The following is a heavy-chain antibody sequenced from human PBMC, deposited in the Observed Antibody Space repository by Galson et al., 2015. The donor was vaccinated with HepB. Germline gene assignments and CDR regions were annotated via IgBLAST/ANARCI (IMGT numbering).Heavy chain of an antibody. J-gene: IGHJ6*02. CDR3: ANGRYAPANYYYGMDV. CDR1: GFTFSGYA. D-gene: IGHD1-1*01. CDR2: ISGSGGST. V-gene: IGHV3-23*01. Sequence: SLRLSCAASGFTFSGYAMSWVRQAPGKGLEWVSAISGSGGSTYYADSVKGRFTISRDNSKNTLYLQMNSLRAEDTAVYYCANGRYAPANYYYGMDVWGQGTTVTVSS.